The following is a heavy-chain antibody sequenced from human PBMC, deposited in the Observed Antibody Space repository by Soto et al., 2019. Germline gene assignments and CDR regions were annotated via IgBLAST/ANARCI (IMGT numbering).Heavy chain of an antibody. J-gene: IGHJ4*02. CDR3: ARDLAAAAY. D-gene: IGHD6-13*01. CDR1: GYIFTNYY. CDR2: INPLPTSGST. V-gene: IGHV1-46*01. Sequence: QVQLVQSGAEVKKPGASVKVSCKASGYIFTNYYIHWVRQAPGQGLECMAIINPLPTSGSTNYAQEFQGRVTVTRDTSTSTVYMELNSLRSDDTAIYYCARDLAAAAYCGQGNLVTVSS.